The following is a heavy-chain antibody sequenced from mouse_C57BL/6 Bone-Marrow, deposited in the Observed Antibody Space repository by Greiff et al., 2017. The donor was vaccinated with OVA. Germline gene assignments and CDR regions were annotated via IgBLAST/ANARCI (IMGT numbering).Heavy chain of an antibody. J-gene: IGHJ3*01. V-gene: IGHV1-64*01. D-gene: IGHD1-1*01. CDR3: ARGGYGLAWFAY. CDR1: GYTFTSYW. CDR2: IHPNSGST. Sequence: VQLQQSGAELVKPGASVKLSCKASGYTFTSYWMHWVKQRPGQGLEWIGMIHPNSGSTNYNEKFKSKATLTVDKSSSTAYMQLSSLTSEDSAVYYCARGGYGLAWFAYWGQGTLVTVSA.